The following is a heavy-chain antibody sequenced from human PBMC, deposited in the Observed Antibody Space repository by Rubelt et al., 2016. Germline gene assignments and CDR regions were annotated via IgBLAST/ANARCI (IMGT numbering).Heavy chain of an antibody. D-gene: IGHD3-22*01. CDR3: ARSNYYDSSDYFYAYDH. V-gene: IGHV3-23*01. Sequence: GESLRLSCAASGFPFSTYAMSWVRQAPGKGLEWVASISGAGETTYYADSVKGRFTISRDTSKNTLYLQMDSLRAEDTAVYYCARSNYYDSSDYFYAYDHWGQGTLVTVSS. CDR1: GFPFSTYA. J-gene: IGHJ4*02. CDR2: ISGAGETT.